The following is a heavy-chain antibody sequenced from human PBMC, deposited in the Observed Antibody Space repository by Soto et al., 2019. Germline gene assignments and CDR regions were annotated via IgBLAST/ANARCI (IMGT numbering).Heavy chain of an antibody. D-gene: IGHD3-9*01. CDR2: ISSSSSYI. CDR3: ARDPSILTGYYTPWFEP. CDR1: GFTFSSYS. V-gene: IGHV3-21*01. J-gene: IGHJ5*02. Sequence: GSLRVSCAASGFTFSSYSMNWVRQAPGKGLEWVSSISSSSSYIYYADSVKGRFTISRDNAKNSLYLQMTSLRAEDTAVYYCARDPSILTGYYTPWFEPWGQGTLVTVSS.